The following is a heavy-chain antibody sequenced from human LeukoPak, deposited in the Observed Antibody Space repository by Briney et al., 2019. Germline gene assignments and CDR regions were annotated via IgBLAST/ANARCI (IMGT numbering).Heavy chain of an antibody. CDR2: ITASGTAM. V-gene: IGHV3-48*02. CDR1: GFTFSSYS. Sequence: GGSLRLSCAASGFTFSSYSMNWVRQAPGKGLEWVSHITASGTAMFYADSAKGRFTISRDNAKNSLYLQMNSLRDEDTAVYYCARDRVAAAGTNWFDPWGQGTLVTVSS. CDR3: ARDRVAAAGTNWFDP. D-gene: IGHD6-13*01. J-gene: IGHJ5*02.